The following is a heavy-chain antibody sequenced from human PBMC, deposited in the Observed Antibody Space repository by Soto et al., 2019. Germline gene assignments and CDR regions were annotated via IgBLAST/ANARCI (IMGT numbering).Heavy chain of an antibody. CDR3: ARSTGTLGRLFAP. CDR2: VYNRGNT. V-gene: IGHV4-30-4*01. J-gene: IGHJ5*02. CDR1: GGSVSSGEHY. D-gene: IGHD1-1*01. Sequence: SETLSLTCTVSGGSVSSGEHYWSWVRQPPGRGLEWIGYVYNRGNTDYNPSLKSRVTISIDTSKNQFSLKVNSVTAADTAVYYCARSTGTLGRLFAPGGQGTLVTVSS.